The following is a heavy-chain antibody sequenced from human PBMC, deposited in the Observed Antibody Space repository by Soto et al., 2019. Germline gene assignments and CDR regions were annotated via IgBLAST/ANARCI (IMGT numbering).Heavy chain of an antibody. Sequence: ASVKVSCTVSGYTLTELSMHWVRQAPGKGLEWMGGFDPEDGETIYAQKFQGRVTMTEDTSTDTAYMELSSLRSEDTAVYYCAREGSYKNYYYYGMDVWGQGTTVTVSS. V-gene: IGHV1-24*01. J-gene: IGHJ6*02. CDR2: FDPEDGET. D-gene: IGHD2-15*01. CDR3: AREGSYKNYYYYGMDV. CDR1: GYTLTELS.